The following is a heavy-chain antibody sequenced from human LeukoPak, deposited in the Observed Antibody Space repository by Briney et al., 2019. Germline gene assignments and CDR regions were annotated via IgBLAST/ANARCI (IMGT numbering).Heavy chain of an antibody. J-gene: IGHJ4*02. Sequence: PGGSLRLSCVASGFTFSSDSMSWVRQAPGKGMEWVSYIDSTSGYIYYADSVKGRFTISRDNAKNSLYLQMNSLSAEDTAVYYCARDTSGSYPITYFGSWGQGALVTVSS. CDR2: IDSTSGYI. CDR1: GFTFSSDS. CDR3: ARDTSGSYPITYFGS. V-gene: IGHV3-21*01. D-gene: IGHD3-10*01.